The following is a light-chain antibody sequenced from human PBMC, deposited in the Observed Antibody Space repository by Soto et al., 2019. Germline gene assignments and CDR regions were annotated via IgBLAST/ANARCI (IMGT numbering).Light chain of an antibody. CDR1: QSISSW. CDR2: DAS. Sequence: DIQMTQSPSTLSASVGDRVTITCRASQSISSWLAWYQQKPGKAPKLLIYDASSLESGVPSRFSGSGSGTEFTLTISSLQPDEFATYYCQQYNSYSATVGQGTKVQIK. V-gene: IGKV1-5*01. CDR3: QQYNSYSAT. J-gene: IGKJ1*01.